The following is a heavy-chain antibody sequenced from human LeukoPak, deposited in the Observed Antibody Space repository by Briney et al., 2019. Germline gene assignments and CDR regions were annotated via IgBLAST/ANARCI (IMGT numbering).Heavy chain of an antibody. V-gene: IGHV4-34*01. Sequence: SETLSLTCAVYGGSFSDYYWSWIRQHPGKGLEWIGEINHSGSTNYNPSLKSRVSISVDTSKNQFSLKLSSVTAADTAVYYCARETIVVVTNWFDPWGQGTLVTVSS. J-gene: IGHJ5*02. D-gene: IGHD2-21*02. CDR1: GGSFSDYY. CDR3: ARETIVVVTNWFDP. CDR2: INHSGST.